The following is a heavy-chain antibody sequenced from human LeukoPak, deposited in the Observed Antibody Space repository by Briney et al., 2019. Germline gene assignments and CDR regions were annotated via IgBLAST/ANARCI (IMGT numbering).Heavy chain of an antibody. CDR3: AGKNIVVVTASLHYRFDP. J-gene: IGHJ5*02. V-gene: IGHV3-23*01. CDR1: GFTFSYYT. D-gene: IGHD2-21*02. Sequence: PGRSLRLSCAAAGFTFSYYTMHWVRQAPGKGLEWVSGISNSGGSTYYADFVKGRSTISRDNSKNTLYLQMNSLRPEDTAVYYCAGKNIVVVTASLHYRFDPWGQGTLVTVSS. CDR2: ISNSGGST.